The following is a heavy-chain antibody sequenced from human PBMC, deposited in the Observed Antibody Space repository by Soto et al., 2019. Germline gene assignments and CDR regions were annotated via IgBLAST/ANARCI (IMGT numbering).Heavy chain of an antibody. J-gene: IGHJ6*02. Sequence: ASVKVSCKASGYTFTGYYMHWVRQAPGQGLEWMGWINPNSGGTNYAQKFQGWVTMTRDTSISTAYMELSRLRSDDTAVYYCARDWRYDILAGYSEYYGMDVWGQGTTVTVSS. V-gene: IGHV1-2*04. CDR1: GYTFTGYY. D-gene: IGHD3-9*01. CDR3: ARDWRYDILAGYSEYYGMDV. CDR2: INPNSGGT.